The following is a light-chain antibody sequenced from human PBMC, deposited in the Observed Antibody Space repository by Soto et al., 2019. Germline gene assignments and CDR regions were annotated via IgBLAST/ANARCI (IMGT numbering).Light chain of an antibody. Sequence: DIQMTPSPSSLSASVGDRVTITCRASQSISSYLNWYQQKPGKAPKLLIYAASSLQSGVPSRFSGSGSGTDFTLTISSLQPEDFATYYCQQANSFPRTFGQGTKVDIK. CDR3: QQANSFPRT. CDR1: QSISSY. V-gene: IGKV1-39*01. J-gene: IGKJ1*01. CDR2: AAS.